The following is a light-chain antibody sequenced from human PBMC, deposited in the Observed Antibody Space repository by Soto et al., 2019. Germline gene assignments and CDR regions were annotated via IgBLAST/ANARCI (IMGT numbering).Light chain of an antibody. V-gene: IGKV3-15*01. J-gene: IGKJ4*01. Sequence: EIVMTQSPGSLSVFPGETVTLSCRASESVSTKVAWYQQRPGQAPRLLIYGASTRAAGVPARFSGSGSGTDFTLTISGLRSEDFADYYCQQYSSWPPLTFDGGTKVDIK. CDR3: QQYSSWPPLT. CDR2: GAS. CDR1: ESVSTK.